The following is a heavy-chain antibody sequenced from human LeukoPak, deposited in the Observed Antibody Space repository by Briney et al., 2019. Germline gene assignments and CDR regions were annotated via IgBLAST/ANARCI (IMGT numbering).Heavy chain of an antibody. J-gene: IGHJ5*02. CDR2: INHDGSAK. V-gene: IGHV3-7*05. D-gene: IGHD6-19*01. CDR3: AKDPGIAVAAFFDP. CDR1: GFTFSIYW. Sequence: AGGSLRLSCAASGFTFSIYWMNWVRQAPGKGPEWVANINHDGSAKYYVDSVKGRFTISRDNSKNTLYLQMNSLRAEDTAVYYCAKDPGIAVAAFFDPWGQGTLVTVSS.